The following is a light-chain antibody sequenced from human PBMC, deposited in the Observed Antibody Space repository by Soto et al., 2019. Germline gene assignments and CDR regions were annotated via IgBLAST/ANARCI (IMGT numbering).Light chain of an antibody. CDR3: QQYDTTPWT. J-gene: IGKJ1*01. V-gene: IGKV3-20*01. CDR1: RSLSSSS. CDR2: GAS. Sequence: EIVLTQSPGTLSLSQGERAALSCRASRSLSSSSLAWYQQKPGHSPALLIYGASRRAAGVPDRFSASHSGPAFTLTISGLEPEDFAVYFCQQYDTTPWTFGQGTRVESK.